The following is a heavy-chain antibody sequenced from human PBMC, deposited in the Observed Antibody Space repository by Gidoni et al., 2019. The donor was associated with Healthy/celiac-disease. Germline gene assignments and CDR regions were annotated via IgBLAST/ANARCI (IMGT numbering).Heavy chain of an antibody. Sequence: EAQLVESGGVLVKPGGSLRLPCAASGFTFSRYSMNWVRQAPGKGLEWVTSSSSSSGYINYADSVKGRFTISRDNAKNSLYLQMNSLRAEDTAVYYCARDDGIAAAGTLVLGDYYYYYGMDVWGQGTTVTVSS. CDR2: SSSSSGYI. V-gene: IGHV3-21*01. D-gene: IGHD6-13*01. CDR1: GFTFSRYS. J-gene: IGHJ6*02. CDR3: ARDDGIAAAGTLVLGDYYYYYGMDV.